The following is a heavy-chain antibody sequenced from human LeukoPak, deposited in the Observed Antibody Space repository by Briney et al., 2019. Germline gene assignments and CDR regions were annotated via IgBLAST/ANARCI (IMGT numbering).Heavy chain of an antibody. Sequence: GGSLRLSCAASGFTFSNYWMHWVRQAPGKGLEWVANIKQDGSEKYYVDSVKGRFTISRDNAKNSLYLQMNSLRAEDTAVYYCARASSSSWYYYYYYMDVWGKGTTVTISS. CDR1: GFTFSNYW. V-gene: IGHV3-7*01. J-gene: IGHJ6*03. CDR3: ARASSSSWYYYYYYMDV. D-gene: IGHD6-13*01. CDR2: IKQDGSEK.